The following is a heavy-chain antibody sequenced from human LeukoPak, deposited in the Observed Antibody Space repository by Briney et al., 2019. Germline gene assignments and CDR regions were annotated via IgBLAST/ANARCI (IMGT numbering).Heavy chain of an antibody. Sequence: GGSLRLSCAASGFTFSTYAMSWVRQAPGKGLEWVSVVSGTGGRTYYADSVKGRFTISRDNSKNTLYLQMNSLRAEDTAVYYCAKGVVVTATTPFDYWGQGTLVTVSS. J-gene: IGHJ4*02. CDR2: VSGTGGRT. CDR1: GFTFSTYA. D-gene: IGHD2-21*02. V-gene: IGHV3-23*01. CDR3: AKGVVVTATTPFDY.